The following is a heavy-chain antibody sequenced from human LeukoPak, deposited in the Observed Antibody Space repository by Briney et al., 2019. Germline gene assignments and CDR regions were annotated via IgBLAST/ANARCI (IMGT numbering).Heavy chain of an antibody. J-gene: IGHJ5*02. Sequence: SVKVSCKASGSTFSSYAISWVRQAPGQGLEWMGGIIPICGTANYAQKFQGRVTITADESTSTAYMELSSLRSEDAVVYYCARGGLHCSSTSWLNWFDPWGQGNLVTVSS. V-gene: IGHV1-69*01. D-gene: IGHD2-2*01. CDR1: GSTFSSYA. CDR3: ARGGLHCSSTSWLNWFDP. CDR2: IIPICGTA.